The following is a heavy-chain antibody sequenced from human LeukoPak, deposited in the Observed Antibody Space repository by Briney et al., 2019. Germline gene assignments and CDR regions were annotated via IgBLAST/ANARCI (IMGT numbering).Heavy chain of an antibody. D-gene: IGHD2-21*01. J-gene: IGHJ4*02. CDR2: ISGAGGST. Sequence: GGSLRLSCVASGITFNNYAMSWVRQGPGMGLEWVSSISGAGGSTYYADSVKGRFTISRDNSKKTLYLEMSSLRAGDAAVYYCAINYSLDYWGQGTLVTVSS. V-gene: IGHV3-23*01. CDR3: AINYSLDY. CDR1: GITFNNYA.